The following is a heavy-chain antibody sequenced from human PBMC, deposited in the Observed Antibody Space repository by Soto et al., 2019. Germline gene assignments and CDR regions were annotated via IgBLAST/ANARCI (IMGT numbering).Heavy chain of an antibody. D-gene: IGHD4-17*01. CDR1: GFTFSSYA. J-gene: IGHJ6*02. Sequence: GGSLRLSCAASGFTFSSYAMHWVRQAPGKGLEWVAVISYDGSNKYYADSVKGRFTISRDNSKNTLYLQMNSLRAEDTAVYYCARAREFDYGDRRFGGYYYGMDVWGQGTTVTVSS. CDR3: ARAREFDYGDRRFGGYYYGMDV. V-gene: IGHV3-30-3*01. CDR2: ISYDGSNK.